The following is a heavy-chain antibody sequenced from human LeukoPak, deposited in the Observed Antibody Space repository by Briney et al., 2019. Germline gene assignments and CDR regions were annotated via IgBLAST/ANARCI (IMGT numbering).Heavy chain of an antibody. J-gene: IGHJ4*02. CDR3: ARVPPPDYYDSSGFFDY. V-gene: IGHV1-69*13. CDR1: GGTFSSYA. D-gene: IGHD3-22*01. CDR2: IIPIFGTA. Sequence: ASVKVSCKASGGTFSSYAISWVRQAPGQGLEWMGGIIPIFGTANYAQKFQGRVTITADESTSTAYMELSSLRSEDTAVYYCARVPPPDYYDSSGFFDYWGQGTLVTVSS.